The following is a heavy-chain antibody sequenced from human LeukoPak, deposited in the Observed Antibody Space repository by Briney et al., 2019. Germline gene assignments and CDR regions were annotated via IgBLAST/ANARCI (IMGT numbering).Heavy chain of an antibody. D-gene: IGHD6-19*01. CDR2: INHSGST. CDR3: ARVRSRGWYPYYFDY. CDR1: GGSFSGYY. V-gene: IGHV4-34*01. Sequence: SETLSLTCAVYGGSFSGYYWSWIRQPPGKGLEWIGEINHSGSTNYNPSLKSRVTISVDTSKNQFSLKLSSVTAADTAVYYCARVRSRGWYPYYFDYWGQGTLVTVSS. J-gene: IGHJ4*02.